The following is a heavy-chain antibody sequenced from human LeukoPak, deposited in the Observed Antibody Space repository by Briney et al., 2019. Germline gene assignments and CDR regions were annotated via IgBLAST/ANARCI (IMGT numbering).Heavy chain of an antibody. CDR2: IYTSGST. CDR1: GGSISSYY. V-gene: IGHV4-4*07. CDR3: ARGRRGLLWFGSFDY. Sequence: SETLSLTCTVSGGSISSYYWNWIRQSAGKGLEWIGRIYTSGSTNYNPSLKSRVTMSVDACKSQFSLKLSSVTAADTAVYYCARGRRGLLWFGSFDYWGQGTLVTVSS. D-gene: IGHD3-10*01. J-gene: IGHJ4*02.